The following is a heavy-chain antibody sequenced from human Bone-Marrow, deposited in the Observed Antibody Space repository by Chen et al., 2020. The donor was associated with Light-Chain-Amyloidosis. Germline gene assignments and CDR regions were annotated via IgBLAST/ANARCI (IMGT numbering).Heavy chain of an antibody. CDR1: GYSISSGYY. D-gene: IGHD3-10*01. Sequence: QVQLQESGPGLVKPSETLSLTCDVSGYSISSGYYWGWIRQPPGKGLEWIAGIYHSGNSYYNPSLKSRVTISVDTSKNQFSLRLTSVTAADTAVYYRGRYELLVPAYWGQGTLVTVSS. V-gene: IGHV4-38-2*01. CDR3: GRYELLVPAY. J-gene: IGHJ4*02. CDR2: IYHSGNS.